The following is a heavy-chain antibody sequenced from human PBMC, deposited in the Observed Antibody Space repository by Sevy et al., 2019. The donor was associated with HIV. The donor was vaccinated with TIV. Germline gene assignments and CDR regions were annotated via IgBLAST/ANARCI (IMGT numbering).Heavy chain of an antibody. CDR2: IYPGDSDT. CDR3: ARPAHTMATIKTYDAFDI. V-gene: IGHV5-51*01. CDR1: GYSFTSYW. D-gene: IGHD5-12*01. Sequence: GESLKISCKGSGYSFTSYWIGWVRQMPGKGLEWMGIIYPGDSDTRYSPSFQGQVTISADKSISTAYLQWNSLKASDTAMYYCARPAHTMATIKTYDAFDIWGQGTMVTVSS. J-gene: IGHJ3*02.